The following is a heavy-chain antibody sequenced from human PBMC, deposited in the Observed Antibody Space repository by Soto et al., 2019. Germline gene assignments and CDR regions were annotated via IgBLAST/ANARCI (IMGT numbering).Heavy chain of an antibody. J-gene: IGHJ6*03. D-gene: IGHD3-10*01. CDR1: GGSISSSSYY. V-gene: IGHV4-39*01. CDR3: ARHRHGSGSYYFILGNYMDV. Sequence: PSETLSLTCTVSGGSISSSSYYWGWIHQPPGKGLEWIGSIYYSGSTYYNPSLKSRVTISVDTSKNQFSLKLSSVTAADTAVYYCARHRHGSGSYYFILGNYMDVWGKGTTVTVSS. CDR2: IYYSGST.